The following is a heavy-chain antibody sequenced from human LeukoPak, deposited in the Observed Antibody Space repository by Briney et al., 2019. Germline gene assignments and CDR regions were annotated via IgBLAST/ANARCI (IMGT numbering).Heavy chain of an antibody. J-gene: IGHJ3*01. CDR1: GLDLSRYW. V-gene: IGHV3-7*03. CDR2: INEDGCEK. CDR3: TRASRDYDISGRDAFDF. D-gene: IGHD3-22*01. Sequence: GGSLRLSCATSGLDLSRYWMSWVRQAPGKGVEGVAYINEDGCEKYCVDSVRGRFTISRDIAKNSLYLQMDSLRAEDTAVYYCTRASRDYDISGRDAFDFWGRGTLVSVSS.